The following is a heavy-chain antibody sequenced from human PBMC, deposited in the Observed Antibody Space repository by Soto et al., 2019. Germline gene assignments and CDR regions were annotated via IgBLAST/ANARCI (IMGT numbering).Heavy chain of an antibody. J-gene: IGHJ6*02. CDR2: ISNSGNTI. D-gene: IGHD1-20*01. Sequence: GSLRLSCVASGFVFRNYEMNWVRQAPGKGLEWISYISNSGNTIYVADSMRGRFTISRDNAKNSLFLQMNSLRADDTAVYYCARDIDNRDYYYGLDVWGQGTTVTVSS. CDR3: ARDIDNRDYYYGLDV. V-gene: IGHV3-48*03. CDR1: GFVFRNYE.